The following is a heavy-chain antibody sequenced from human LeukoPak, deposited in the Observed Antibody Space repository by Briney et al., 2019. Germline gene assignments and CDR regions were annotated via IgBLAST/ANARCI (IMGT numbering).Heavy chain of an antibody. D-gene: IGHD6-19*01. CDR1: GFTFYDYA. J-gene: IGHJ4*02. CDR3: AKDFPPSTVAGFDY. V-gene: IGHV3-43*02. Sequence: GGSLRLSCAAAGFTFYDYAMHWGRQAGGRGLEWVSLISGDGGSTYYADSVKGRFTISRDNSKNSLYLQMNSLTTEDTALYYCAKDFPPSTVAGFDYWGQGTLVTVSS. CDR2: ISGDGGST.